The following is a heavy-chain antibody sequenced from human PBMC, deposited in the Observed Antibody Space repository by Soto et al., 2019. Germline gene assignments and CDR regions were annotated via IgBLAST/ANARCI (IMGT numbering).Heavy chain of an antibody. J-gene: IGHJ4*02. Sequence: EVQLVEAGGALVQPGGSLRLSCAASGFNFNKYSMNWVRQAPGKGLEWVAYISSSSSNIYYADSVKCRFTISRDNDRNSLYMQVNSLRAEDTAVYYCVRESFDFWSGFDCWGQGTLVTVSS. CDR1: GFNFNKYS. CDR3: VRESFDFWSGFDC. CDR2: ISSSSSNI. V-gene: IGHV3-48*01. D-gene: IGHD3-3*01.